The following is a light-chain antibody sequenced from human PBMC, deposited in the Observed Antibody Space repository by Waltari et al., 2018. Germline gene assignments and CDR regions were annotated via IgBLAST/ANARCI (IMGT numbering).Light chain of an antibody. J-gene: IGLJ1*01. V-gene: IGLV3-9*01. CDR1: NMETKS. Sequence: SYVLTQPLSVSVALGQTARVDCGGSNMETKSVHWYQQKPGQAPVLVIYKDVNRPSGIPDRFSGSNSGNTATLTISRAQVGDEGDYFCQVWDTNSLYVFGTGTKVTVL. CDR2: KDV. CDR3: QVWDTNSLYV.